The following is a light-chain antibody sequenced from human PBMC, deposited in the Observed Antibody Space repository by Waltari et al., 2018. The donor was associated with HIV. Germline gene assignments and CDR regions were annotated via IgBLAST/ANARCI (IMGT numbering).Light chain of an antibody. CDR1: ELANQY. CDR3: QSAATSGTSVV. J-gene: IGLJ2*01. CDR2: RDI. V-gene: IGLV3-25*03. Sequence: SSDLTQAPSVSVSPGQTASISCSGHELANQYVHWYQEKAGQAPVLVIFRDIERPLGIPERISGSRSGILATLTISGVLAEDEADYYCQSAATSGTSVVFGGGTKLTVL.